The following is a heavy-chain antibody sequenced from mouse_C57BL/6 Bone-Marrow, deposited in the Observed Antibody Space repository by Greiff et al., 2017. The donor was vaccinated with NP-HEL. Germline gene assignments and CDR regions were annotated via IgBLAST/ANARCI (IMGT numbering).Heavy chain of an antibody. Sequence: VQLQQSGAELVRPGASVKFSCTASGFNIKDDYMHWVKQRPEQGLEWIGWIDPENGDTEYASKFQGKATITADTSSNTAYLQLSSLTSEDTAVYYCTTGGSSPYAMDYWGQGTSVTVSS. D-gene: IGHD1-1*01. CDR1: GFNIKDDY. J-gene: IGHJ4*01. V-gene: IGHV14-4*01. CDR3: TTGGSSPYAMDY. CDR2: IDPENGDT.